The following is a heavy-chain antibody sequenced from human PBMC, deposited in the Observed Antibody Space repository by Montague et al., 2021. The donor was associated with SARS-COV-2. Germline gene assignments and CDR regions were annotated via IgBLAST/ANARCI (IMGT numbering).Heavy chain of an antibody. J-gene: IGHJ4*02. CDR3: AWGILSMNMAVVVLLGGIYCLDV. D-gene: IGHD3-22*01. Sequence: SETLSLTCAVYGGSFSNYYWSWIRQPPGKGLEWILDSNLRGSTNYNPSFKRRVTISVDTSKNQFSLKLSSVTAADTAVYYCAWGILSMNMAVVVLLGGIYCLDVWGQGALVAVSS. CDR1: GGSFSNYY. V-gene: IGHV4-34*01. CDR2: SNLRGST.